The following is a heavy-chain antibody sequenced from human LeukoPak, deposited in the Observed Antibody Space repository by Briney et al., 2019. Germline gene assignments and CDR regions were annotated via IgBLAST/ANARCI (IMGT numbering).Heavy chain of an antibody. Sequence: ASVKVSCKASGYTFTSYGISWVRQAPGQGLEWMGWISAYNGNTNYAQKLQGRVTMTTDTSTSTAYMELRSLRSDDTAVYYCARVTHYDFWSGYLGYWGQGTLVTVSS. J-gene: IGHJ4*02. CDR2: ISAYNGNT. D-gene: IGHD3-3*01. CDR1: GYTFTSYG. CDR3: ARVTHYDFWSGYLGY. V-gene: IGHV1-18*01.